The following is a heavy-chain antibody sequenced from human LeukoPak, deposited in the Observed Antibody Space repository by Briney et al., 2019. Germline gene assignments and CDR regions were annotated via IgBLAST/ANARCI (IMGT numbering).Heavy chain of an antibody. D-gene: IGHD3-22*01. V-gene: IGHV3-7*01. J-gene: IGHJ4*02. CDR2: IKQDGSEK. Sequence: GRTLRLSCAASGFTFSSYAMHWVRRAPGKGLEWVATIKQDGSEKYYVDSVKGRFTISRDNAKNSLFLQINSLRAEDTAVYYCARAVRYYYDGSGTSYWGQGTLVTVSS. CDR1: GFTFSSYA. CDR3: ARAVRYYYDGSGTSY.